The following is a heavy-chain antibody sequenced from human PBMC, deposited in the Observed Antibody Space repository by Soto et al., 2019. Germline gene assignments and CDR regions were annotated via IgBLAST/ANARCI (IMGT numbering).Heavy chain of an antibody. CDR2: IYSDGNT. CDR1: GFTFSSYG. J-gene: IGHJ5*02. V-gene: IGHV3-53*01. D-gene: IGHD6-13*01. Sequence: LRLSCAASGFTFSSYGMHWVRQATGKGLECMSIIYSDGNTYYADSVKGRFTISRDNSKNTLYLQMNSLRAEDTAVYYCARDGYNSNWFATWGQGSLVTVSS. CDR3: ARDGYNSNWFAT.